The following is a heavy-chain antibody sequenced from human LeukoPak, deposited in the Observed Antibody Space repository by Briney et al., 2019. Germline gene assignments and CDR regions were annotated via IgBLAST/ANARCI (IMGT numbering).Heavy chain of an antibody. CDR2: FIPIFGTA. V-gene: IGHV1-69*01. Sequence: ASVKVSCKASGGTLSIYAISWVRQAPGQGLEWMGGFIPIFGTANYAQKFQGRVTITADESTSTAYMELSSLRSEDTAVYYCASTTVTHLDYYYYYYGMDVWGQGTTVTVSS. CDR3: ASTTVTHLDYYYYYYGMDV. J-gene: IGHJ6*02. CDR1: GGTLSIYA. D-gene: IGHD4-11*01.